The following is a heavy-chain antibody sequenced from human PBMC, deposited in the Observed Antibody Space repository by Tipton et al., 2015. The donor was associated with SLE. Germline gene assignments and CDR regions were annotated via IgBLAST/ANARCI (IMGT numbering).Heavy chain of an antibody. CDR2: INHSGST. CDR3: ARHRWIFGAGYDC. D-gene: IGHD3-3*01. J-gene: IGHJ4*02. V-gene: IGHV4-34*01. Sequence: TLSLTCAVYGGSFSGYYWSWIRQPPGKGLEWIGEINHSGSTNHNPSLKSRVTISVDTSKNQFSLKLSSVTAADTAVYYCARHRWIFGAGYDCWGQGTLVTVSS. CDR1: GGSFSGYY.